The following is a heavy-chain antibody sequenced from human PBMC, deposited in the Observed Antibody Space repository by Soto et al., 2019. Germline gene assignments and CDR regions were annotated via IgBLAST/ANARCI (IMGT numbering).Heavy chain of an antibody. V-gene: IGHV5-10-1*01. CDR3: ARSGRKLLWFGEPKPGFDY. J-gene: IGHJ4*02. D-gene: IGHD3-10*01. CDR1: GYSFTSYW. CDR2: IDPSDSYT. Sequence: PGESLKISCKGSGYSFTSYWISWVRQMPGKGLEWMGRIDPSDSYTNYSPSFQGHVTISADKSISTAYLQWSSLKASDTAMYYCARSGRKLLWFGEPKPGFDYWGQGTLVTVSS.